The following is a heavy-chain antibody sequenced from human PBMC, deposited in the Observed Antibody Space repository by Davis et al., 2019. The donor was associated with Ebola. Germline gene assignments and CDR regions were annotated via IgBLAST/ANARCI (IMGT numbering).Heavy chain of an antibody. CDR3: ATGVKSDGAFDY. Sequence: GESPKISCAAPGFTFSDYYMSWIRQAPGKGLEWVSYISSSGSTIYYADSVKGRFTIPRHNAKNALYLQMNSLRAEDTAVYYCATGVKSDGAFDYWAQGTLVTVSS. V-gene: IGHV3-11*01. J-gene: IGHJ4*02. D-gene: IGHD4-17*01. CDR2: ISSSGSTI. CDR1: GFTFSDYY.